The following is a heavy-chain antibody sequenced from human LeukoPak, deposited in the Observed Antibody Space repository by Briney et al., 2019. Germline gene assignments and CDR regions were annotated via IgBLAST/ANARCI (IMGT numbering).Heavy chain of an antibody. Sequence: SETLSLTCTVSGGSISSYYWSWIRQPPGKGLEWIGYIYYSGSTNYNPSLKSRVTMSVDKSKNQFSLKLSSVTAADTAVYYCASQYSSGWYGVGYFDYWGQGTLVTVSS. J-gene: IGHJ4*02. CDR3: ASQYSSGWYGVGYFDY. CDR2: IYYSGST. V-gene: IGHV4-59*08. D-gene: IGHD6-19*01. CDR1: GGSISSYY.